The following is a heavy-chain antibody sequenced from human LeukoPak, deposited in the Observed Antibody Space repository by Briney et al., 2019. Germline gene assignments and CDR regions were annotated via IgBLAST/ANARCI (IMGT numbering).Heavy chain of an antibody. CDR2: ISWNSGSI. CDR1: GFTFDDYA. V-gene: IGHV3-9*01. J-gene: IGHJ6*02. D-gene: IGHD3-16*01. Sequence: PGRSLRLSCAASGFTFDDYAMHWVRQAPGKGLEWVSGISWNSGSIGYADSVKGRFTISRDNAKNSLYLQMNSLRAEDTAVYYCARGMGGGAPSGMDVWGQGTTVTVSS. CDR3: ARGMGGGAPSGMDV.